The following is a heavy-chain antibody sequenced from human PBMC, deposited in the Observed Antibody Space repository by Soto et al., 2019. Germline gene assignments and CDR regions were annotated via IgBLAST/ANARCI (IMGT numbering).Heavy chain of an antibody. CDR3: ARAGISQAAAGSLDCCPIDS. Sequence: EVQLVESGGGLVQPGGSLRLSCAASGFTVSSNYMSWVRQAPGKGLERVSIIYSGGTTYCADSVKGRFTISRDNSKNTLYLQMNSLRAEDTAVYYCARAGISQAAAGSLDCCPIDSWGQGTLVTVSS. V-gene: IGHV3-66*01. D-gene: IGHD6-13*01. J-gene: IGHJ4*02. CDR2: IYSGGTT. CDR1: GFTVSSNY.